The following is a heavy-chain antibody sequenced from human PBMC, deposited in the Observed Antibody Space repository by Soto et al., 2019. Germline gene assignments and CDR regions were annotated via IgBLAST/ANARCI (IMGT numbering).Heavy chain of an antibody. J-gene: IGHJ4*02. CDR2: VYVTGTGT. D-gene: IGHD3-10*01. Sequence: SVKVSCKASGYPFTTYHLHWVRQAPGQGLEWMGIVYVTGTGTRSAQKFQGRLTMTRDRSTSTVYMELSSLRSEDTAVYYCARPEGYGSGSYYFDSWGQGTLVTVSS. V-gene: IGHV1-46*01. CDR1: GYPFTTYH. CDR3: ARPEGYGSGSYYFDS.